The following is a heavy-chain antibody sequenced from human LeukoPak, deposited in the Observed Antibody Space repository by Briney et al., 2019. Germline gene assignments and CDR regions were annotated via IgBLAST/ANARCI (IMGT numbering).Heavy chain of an antibody. CDR3: ARDFSDAYGSRYFDY. CDR2: INSDGSST. V-gene: IGHV3-74*01. Sequence: GGSLRLSCAASGFTFSSYWMHWVRQAPGKELVWVSRINSDGSSTSYADSVKGRFTISRDNAKNSLYLQMNSLRADGTAVYYCARDFSDAYGSRYFDYWGQGILVTVSS. J-gene: IGHJ4*02. CDR1: GFTFSSYW. D-gene: IGHD3-10*01.